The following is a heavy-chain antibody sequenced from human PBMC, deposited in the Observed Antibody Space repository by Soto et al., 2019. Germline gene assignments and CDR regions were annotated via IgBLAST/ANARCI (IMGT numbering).Heavy chain of an antibody. J-gene: IGHJ6*02. D-gene: IGHD3-10*01. V-gene: IGHV1-3*01. CDR3: ARDNYGMDV. CDR2: ITAGNENT. CDR1: GYTLTNSV. Sequence: QVQLVQSGAEVEKPGASVKVSCKASGYTLTNSVMHWVRQAPGQRLEWMGWITAGNENTKYSEWFQGRVTFSGDTSASILYMELSSLRSEDTAVYYCARDNYGMDVWGQGTTVTVSS.